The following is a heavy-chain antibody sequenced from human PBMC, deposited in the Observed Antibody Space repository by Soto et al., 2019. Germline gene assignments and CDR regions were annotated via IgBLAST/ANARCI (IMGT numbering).Heavy chain of an antibody. D-gene: IGHD6-19*01. J-gene: IGHJ4*02. Sequence: EVQLLESGGGLVQPGGSLRLSCAASGFTFSSFAMSWGRQAPGKGREWVSAIGSRGDSTYYADSVKGRFTISRDNSKNTLYLQMNSLRAEDTAVYYCAKDLIYGYNSGRPFDSWGQGTLVTVSS. CDR2: IGSRGDST. CDR1: GFTFSSFA. CDR3: AKDLIYGYNSGRPFDS. V-gene: IGHV3-23*01.